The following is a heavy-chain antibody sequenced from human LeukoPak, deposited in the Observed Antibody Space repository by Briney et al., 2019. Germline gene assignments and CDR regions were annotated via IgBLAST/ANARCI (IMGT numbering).Heavy chain of an antibody. Sequence: ASVKVSCKASGYTFTSYAMYWVRQAPGHRLEWMGWINAGNGNTKYSQNFQGRVTITRDTSASTAYMELSSLRSEDTAVYYCARVRGTTGTTNNWFDPWGQGTLVTVSS. V-gene: IGHV1-3*01. CDR2: INAGNGNT. D-gene: IGHD1-1*01. J-gene: IGHJ5*02. CDR1: GYTFTSYA. CDR3: ARVRGTTGTTNNWFDP.